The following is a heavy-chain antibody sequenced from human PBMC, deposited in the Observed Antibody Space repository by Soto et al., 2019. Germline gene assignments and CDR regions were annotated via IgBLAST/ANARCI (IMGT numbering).Heavy chain of an antibody. J-gene: IGHJ6*02. V-gene: IGHV1-2*04. D-gene: IGHD6-13*01. CDR2: INPNSGGT. CDR3: ATEYISSWTRRGLRDYYSGMDV. CDR1: GYTFTDYY. Sequence: QVQLVQSGAEVKKPGASVKVSCKASGYTFTDYYMHWVRQAPGQGLEWMGWINPNSGGTNYAQKCQGWVTMTRDTSISTAYMELSRLRSDDTAGYYCATEYISSWTRRGLRDYYSGMDVWGQGTTVTVSS.